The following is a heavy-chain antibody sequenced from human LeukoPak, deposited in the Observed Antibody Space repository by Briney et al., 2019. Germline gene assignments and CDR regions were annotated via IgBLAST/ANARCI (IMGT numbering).Heavy chain of an antibody. D-gene: IGHD2-2*01. CDR2: IYPGDSDT. CDR3: ARRDCSSTSCFNSAFDI. V-gene: IGHV5-51*01. J-gene: IGHJ3*02. CDR1: GYSFTSYW. Sequence: GESLKISCKGSGYSFTSYWIGWVRQMPGKGLEWMGIIYPGDSDTRYSPSFQGQVTISADKSISTAYLQWSSLKASDTAMYYCARRDCSSTSCFNSAFDIWGQGTMVTVSS.